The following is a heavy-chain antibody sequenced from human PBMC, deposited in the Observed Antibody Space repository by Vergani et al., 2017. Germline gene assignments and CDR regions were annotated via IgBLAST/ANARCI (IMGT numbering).Heavy chain of an antibody. D-gene: IGHD3-10*01. V-gene: IGHV4-39*01. CDR3: ARQERSYGSGRTFLTPPSGY. J-gene: IGHJ4*02. CDR1: GGSISSSSYY. Sequence: QLQLQESGPGLVKPSETLSLTCTVSGGSISSSSYYWGWIRQPPGKGLEWIGSIYYSGSTYYNPSLKSRVTISVDTSKNQFSLKLSSVTAADTAVYYCARQERSYGSGRTFLTPPSGYWGQGTLVTVSS. CDR2: IYYSGST.